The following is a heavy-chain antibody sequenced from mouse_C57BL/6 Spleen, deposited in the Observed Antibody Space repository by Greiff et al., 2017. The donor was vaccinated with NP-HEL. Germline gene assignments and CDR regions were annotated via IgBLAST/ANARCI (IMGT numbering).Heavy chain of an antibody. CDR1: GFTFSDYG. CDR2: ISSGSSTI. V-gene: IGHV5-17*01. J-gene: IGHJ1*03. D-gene: IGHD2-3*01. CDR3: ASDGYYGYFDV. Sequence: EVQRVESGGGLVKPGGSLKLSCAASGFTFSDYGMHWVRQAPEKGLEWVAYISSGSSTIYYAETVKGRFTISRDNAKNTLFLQMTSLRSEDTAMYYCASDGYYGYFDVWGTGTTVTVSS.